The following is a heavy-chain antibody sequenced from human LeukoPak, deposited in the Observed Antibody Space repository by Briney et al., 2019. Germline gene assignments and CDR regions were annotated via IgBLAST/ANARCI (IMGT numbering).Heavy chain of an antibody. CDR2: IIPIFGTA. CDR1: GDTLSSYA. D-gene: IGHD4-17*01. J-gene: IGHJ4*02. Sequence: ASVKVSCKASGDTLSSYAISWVRQAPGQGLEWMGGIIPIFGTANYAQKFQGRVTITADKSTSTAYMELSSLRSEDTAVYYCARASPDYGDYATNWGQGTLVTVSS. V-gene: IGHV1-69*06. CDR3: ARASPDYGDYATN.